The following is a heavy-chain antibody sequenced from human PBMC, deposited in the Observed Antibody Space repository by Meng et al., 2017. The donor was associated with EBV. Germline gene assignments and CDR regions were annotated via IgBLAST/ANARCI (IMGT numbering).Heavy chain of an antibody. CDR1: GFTFSSCR. V-gene: IGHV3-21*01. J-gene: IGHJ4*02. CDR2: ILSDSSYI. Sequence: VQLRESGRGLTARRGPLSLSCAAAGFTFSSCRMSGVRQAPGRWLEWISSILSDSSYIYYADPVKGRFTISRDNAKKTLYLQMNNLRAEDSALYYCARDYESSGYQYHPFDYWGQGTQVTVSS. D-gene: IGHD3-22*01. CDR3: ARDYESSGYQYHPFDY.